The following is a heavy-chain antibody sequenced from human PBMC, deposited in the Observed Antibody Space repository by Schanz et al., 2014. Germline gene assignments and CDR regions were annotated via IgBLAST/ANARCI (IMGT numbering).Heavy chain of an antibody. CDR1: GYIFTNYV. CDR3: ARRSAAATFDY. CDR2: INTNTGNP. D-gene: IGHD6-13*01. V-gene: IGHV7-4-1*02. J-gene: IGHJ4*02. Sequence: QVQLVQSGSELKKPGASVNISCKASGYIFTNYVMNWVRQAPGQGLEWMGWINTNTGNPTYAQGFTGRFVFSLDSSVRPAYLQISSPKSEDTAMYSCARRSAAATFDYWGPGTLVAVSS.